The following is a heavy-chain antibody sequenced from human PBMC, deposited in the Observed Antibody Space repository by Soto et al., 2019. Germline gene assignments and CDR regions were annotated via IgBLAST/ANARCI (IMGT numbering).Heavy chain of an antibody. D-gene: IGHD6-6*01. Sequence: PSETLSLTCAVSSGSISSSNWWSWVRQPPGKGLEWIGEIYHSGSTNYNPSLKSRVTISVGKSKNQFSLKLSSVTAADTAVYYCAREESIAASYYYMDVWGKGTTVTVSS. CDR1: SGSISSSNW. CDR3: AREESIAASYYYMDV. CDR2: IYHSGST. V-gene: IGHV4-4*02. J-gene: IGHJ6*03.